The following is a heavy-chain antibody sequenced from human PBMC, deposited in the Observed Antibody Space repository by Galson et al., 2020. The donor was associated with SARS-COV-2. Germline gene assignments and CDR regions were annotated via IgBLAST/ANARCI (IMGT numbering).Heavy chain of an antibody. D-gene: IGHD3-10*01. V-gene: IGHV3-53*01. CDR3: ARLEVVSGVIQGFDV. Sequence: GESLKISCAVSGFTVNNNYMGWVRQAPGKGLERVSVIYSGGTTYYADSVKGRFTVSRDNSKNTLYLQMNSLRVEDAAVYYCARLEVVSGVIQGFDVWGQGTLVTVSS. CDR2: IYSGGTT. J-gene: IGHJ5*02. CDR1: GFTVNNNY.